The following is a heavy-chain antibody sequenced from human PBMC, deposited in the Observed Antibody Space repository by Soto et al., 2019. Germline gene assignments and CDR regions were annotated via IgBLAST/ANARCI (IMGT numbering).Heavy chain of an antibody. CDR1: GFAFSNYG. Sequence: QVQLEESGGGVVQPGRSLRLSCAASGFAFSNYGMHWVRQAPGKGLEWVAVISYDGSNKYYGDSVKGRFTISRDNSKNTLYLQMNSLRPEDTAVYYCARGHSGSVWGQGTLVTVSP. CDR2: ISYDGSNK. V-gene: IGHV3-30*03. CDR3: ARGHSGSV. D-gene: IGHD5-18*01. J-gene: IGHJ4*02.